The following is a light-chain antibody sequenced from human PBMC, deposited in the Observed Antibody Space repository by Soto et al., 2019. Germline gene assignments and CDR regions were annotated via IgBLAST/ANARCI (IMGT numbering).Light chain of an antibody. J-gene: IGKJ4*01. CDR3: QQRSNWPPVT. Sequence: EIVLTQSPGTLSLSPWERATLSCRASQSVSSNYLAWYQQKPGQAPRLLIYGASSRATGIPDRFSGSGSGTDFTLTISRLEPEDFAVYYCQQRSNWPPVTFGGGTKVDIK. V-gene: IGKV3D-20*02. CDR1: QSVSSNY. CDR2: GAS.